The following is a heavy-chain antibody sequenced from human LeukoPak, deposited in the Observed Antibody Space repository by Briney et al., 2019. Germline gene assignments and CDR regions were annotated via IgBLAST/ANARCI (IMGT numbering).Heavy chain of an antibody. J-gene: IGHJ6*03. CDR2: IIPIFGTA. CDR1: GGTFSSYA. CDR3: ARGPSFTSSDYMDV. V-gene: IGHV1-69*13. Sequence: ASVKVSCKASGGTFSSYAISWVRQAPGQGLEWMGGIIPIFGTANYAQKFQGRVTITADESTSTAYMELSSLRSDDTAVYYCARGPSFTSSDYMDVWGKGTTVTVSS. D-gene: IGHD2-2*01.